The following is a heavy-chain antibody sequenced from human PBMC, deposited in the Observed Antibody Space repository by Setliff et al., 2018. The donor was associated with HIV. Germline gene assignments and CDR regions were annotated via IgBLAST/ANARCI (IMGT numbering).Heavy chain of an antibody. CDR1: GFTFGDYA. V-gene: IGHV3-49*04. J-gene: IGHJ4*02. CDR2: IRNKPYGGTT. CDR3: ASVSWARNFDY. D-gene: IGHD7-27*01. Sequence: GGSLRLSCTASGFTFGDYAMSWVRQAPGKGLEWVGFIRNKPYGGTTQYAASVKGRFTISRDNAKNSLYLQMNSLRAEDTAVYYCASVSWARNFDYWGQGALVTVSS.